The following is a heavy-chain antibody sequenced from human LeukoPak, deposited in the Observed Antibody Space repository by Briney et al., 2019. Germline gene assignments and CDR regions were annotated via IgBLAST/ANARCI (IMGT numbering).Heavy chain of an antibody. CDR2: IYYSGST. D-gene: IGHD3-22*01. V-gene: IGHV4-39*07. CDR1: GGSISSSSYY. Sequence: SETLSLTCIVSGGSISSSSYYWVWIRQPPGKGLEWIGSIYYSGSTYYNPSLKSRVTISIDTSKTQFSLKLSSVTAADTAVYYCARDYYDSSGYYYSWYFDLWGRGTLVTVSS. J-gene: IGHJ2*01. CDR3: ARDYYDSSGYYYSWYFDL.